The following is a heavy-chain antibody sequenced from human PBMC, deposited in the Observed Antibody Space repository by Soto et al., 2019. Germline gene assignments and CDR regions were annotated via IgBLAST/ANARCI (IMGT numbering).Heavy chain of an antibody. J-gene: IGHJ4*02. CDR2: IYYSGDT. D-gene: IGHD4-17*01. Sequence: SETLSLTCTVSGGSIISGDYYWSWIRQPPGKGLEWIGYIYYSGDTSYNPSLKSRVTISVDTSKNQFSLKLSSVTAADTAVYYCARRYGASFDYWGQGTLVTVSS. CDR3: ARRYGASFDY. CDR1: GGSIISGDYY. V-gene: IGHV4-30-4*02.